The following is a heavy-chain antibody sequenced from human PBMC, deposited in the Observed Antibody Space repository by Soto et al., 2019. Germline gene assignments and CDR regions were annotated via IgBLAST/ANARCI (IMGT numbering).Heavy chain of an antibody. CDR3: ERVNLLAYYYYTDV. D-gene: IGHD1-7*01. V-gene: IGHV3-23*01. CDR1: GFTFSSYA. Sequence: PGGSLRLSCAASGFTFSSYAMSWVRQAPGKGLEWVSAISGSGGSTYYADSVKGRFTISRDNSKNTLYLQMNSLRAEDTAVYYCERVNLLAYYYYTDVWGTGTALNVSS. CDR2: ISGSGGST. J-gene: IGHJ6*03.